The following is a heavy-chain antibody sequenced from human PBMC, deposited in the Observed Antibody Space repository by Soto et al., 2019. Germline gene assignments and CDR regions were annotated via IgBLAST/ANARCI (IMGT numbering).Heavy chain of an antibody. CDR2: ISRSSTYI. V-gene: IGHV3-21*01. D-gene: IGHD1-1*01. CDR3: ASPWNDWRSMEY. J-gene: IGHJ4*02. CDR1: GFTFSSYT. Sequence: EVQLVESGGGLVKPGGSLRLSCAASGFTFSSYTMNWVRQAPGKGLEWVSSISRSSTYIYYADSVKGRFTISXXXXXXXXXXXXXXLRAEDTAVYYCASPWNDWRSMEYWGQGTLVTVSS.